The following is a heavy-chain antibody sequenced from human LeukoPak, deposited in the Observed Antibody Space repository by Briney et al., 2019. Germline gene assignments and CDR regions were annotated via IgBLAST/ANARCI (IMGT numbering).Heavy chain of an antibody. CDR2: ISGSGGST. V-gene: IGHV3-23*01. CDR1: GFTFTSYA. CDR3: AKAHGGSYHSGID. D-gene: IGHD1-26*01. J-gene: IGHJ4*02. Sequence: GGSLRLSCAASGFTFTSYAMNWIRQAPGKGLEWVSGISGSGGSTYYADSVKGRFSISRDNSKNTLYLQLNSLRVEDTAEYYCAKAHGGSYHSGIDWGQGTLVIVSS.